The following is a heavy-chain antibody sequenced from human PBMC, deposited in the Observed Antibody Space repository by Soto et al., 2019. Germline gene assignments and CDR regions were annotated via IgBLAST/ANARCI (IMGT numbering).Heavy chain of an antibody. V-gene: IGHV3-23*01. Sequence: EVQLSESGGGLVQPGGSLRLSCAASGFTFSNYAMTWVRQAPGKGLEWVSGLNGSGGSTSSADSVKGRFAISRDNAMNRLYLQMDSLRADDTGVYYCVRDFRGAVAGSEFDHWGQGTLVTVSS. CDR3: VRDFRGAVAGSEFDH. J-gene: IGHJ4*02. D-gene: IGHD6-19*01. CDR1: GFTFSNYA. CDR2: LNGSGGST.